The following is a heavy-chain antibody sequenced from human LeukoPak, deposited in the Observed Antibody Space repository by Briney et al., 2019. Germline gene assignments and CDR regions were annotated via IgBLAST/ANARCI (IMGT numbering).Heavy chain of an antibody. Sequence: GGSLRLSCAASGFTFSSYAMSWVRQAPGKGLDWVSSINGGGGSTYYADSVKGRFTISRDNSKNTLYLQMNSLRAEDTAVYYCAKDLAYFGSGSYFDYWGQGTLVTVSS. D-gene: IGHD3-10*01. CDR3: AKDLAYFGSGSYFDY. J-gene: IGHJ4*02. V-gene: IGHV3-23*01. CDR2: INGGGGST. CDR1: GFTFSSYA.